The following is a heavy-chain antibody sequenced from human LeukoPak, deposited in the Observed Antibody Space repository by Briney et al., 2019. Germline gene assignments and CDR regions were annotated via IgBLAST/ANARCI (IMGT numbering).Heavy chain of an antibody. CDR3: ARRRIAAAGTRLDY. V-gene: IGHV4-34*01. CDR1: GGSFSGYY. Sequence: SETLSLTCAVYGGSFSGYYWSWIRQPPGKGLEWIGEINHSGSTNYNPSLKSRVTISVDTSKNQFSLKLSSVTAADTAVYYCARRRIAAAGTRLDYWGQGTLVTVSS. J-gene: IGHJ4*02. D-gene: IGHD6-13*01. CDR2: INHSGST.